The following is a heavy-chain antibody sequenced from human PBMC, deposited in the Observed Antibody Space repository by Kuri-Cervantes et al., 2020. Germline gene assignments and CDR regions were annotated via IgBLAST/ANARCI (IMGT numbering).Heavy chain of an antibody. V-gene: IGHV4-4*07. D-gene: IGHD3-16*01. J-gene: IGHJ5*02. CDR2: IYTRWST. CDR1: GGSTISYY. CDR3: ASVPRLGELLSP. Sequence: SETLSFTCPVSGGSTISYYWSWIRQPAGKGLKWIGRIYTRWSTNYNPSPKSRVTMSVVTSTNQFSLKLSSVTAADTAVYYCASVPRLGELLSPWGQGTLVTVSS.